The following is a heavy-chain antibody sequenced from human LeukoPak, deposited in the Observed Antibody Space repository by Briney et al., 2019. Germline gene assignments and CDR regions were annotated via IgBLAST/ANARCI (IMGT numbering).Heavy chain of an antibody. CDR2: FSGSGGNT. V-gene: IGHV3-23*01. CDR3: ARRAIVVVVDYYYYYMDV. J-gene: IGHJ6*03. Sequence: GGSLRLSCAASGFTFSTYAMSWVRQAPGKGLEWVSSFSGSGGNTYYAYSVMGRFTISRDNSKNTLYLQLNSLRAEDTAVYYCARRAIVVVVDYYYYYMDVWGKGTTVTVSS. CDR1: GFTFSTYA. D-gene: IGHD2-15*01.